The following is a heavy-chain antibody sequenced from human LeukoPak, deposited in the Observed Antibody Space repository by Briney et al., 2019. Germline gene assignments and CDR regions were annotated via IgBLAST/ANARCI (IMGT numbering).Heavy chain of an antibody. V-gene: IGHV7-4-1*01. Sequence: ASVKVSCKASGYTFTSYAMGWVRQAPGHGLEWMGWINTNTGNPTYAQGFTGRFVFSLDTSVSTAYLQICSLEAEDTAIYYCAREAYGSGSYHFDYWGQGTLVTASS. CDR2: INTNTGNP. CDR3: AREAYGSGSYHFDY. J-gene: IGHJ4*02. D-gene: IGHD3-10*01. CDR1: GYTFTSYA.